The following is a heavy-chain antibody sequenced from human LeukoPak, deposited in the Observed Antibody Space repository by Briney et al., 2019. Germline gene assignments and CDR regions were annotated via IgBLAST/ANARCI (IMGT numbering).Heavy chain of an antibody. CDR3: AKDQQLQPFHY. D-gene: IGHD2-2*01. CDR1: GFIFSSYG. Sequence: GGSLRLSCTASGFIFSSYGMHWVRQAPGKGLEWVAFIQFDGSIEFYVDSVKGRFTISRDNSKNTLYLQMNSLRPEDTSVYYCAKDQQLQPFHYWGQGTLVTVSS. J-gene: IGHJ4*02. V-gene: IGHV3-30*02. CDR2: IQFDGSIE.